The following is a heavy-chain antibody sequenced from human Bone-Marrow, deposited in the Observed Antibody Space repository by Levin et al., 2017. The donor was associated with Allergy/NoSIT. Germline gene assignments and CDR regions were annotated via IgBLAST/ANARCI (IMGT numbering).Heavy chain of an antibody. J-gene: IGHJ6*02. CDR3: ARDPVEYAGSTEVMDV. CDR2: ISVTGTT. D-gene: IGHD2-2*01. CDR1: GFTFRVNA. V-gene: IGHV3-23*01. Sequence: VASVKVSCAASGFTFRVNAMSWVRQAPGKGLEWVSAISVTGTTYYADSVKGRFTVSRDNSKNTLYLQMNSLRAEDTAVYFCARDPVEYAGSTEVMDVWGQGTTVTVSS.